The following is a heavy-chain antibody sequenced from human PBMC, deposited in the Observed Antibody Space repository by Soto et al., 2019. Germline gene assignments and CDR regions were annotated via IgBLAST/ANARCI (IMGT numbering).Heavy chain of an antibody. J-gene: IGHJ4*02. Sequence: GESLKISCAASGFTFSSYAMSWVRQAPGKGLEWVSAISGSGSSTYYADSVKGRFTISRDNSKNTLYPQMNSLRAEDTAVYYCAKRYSSSWIFDYWGQGTLVTVSS. D-gene: IGHD6-13*01. CDR1: GFTFSSYA. CDR3: AKRYSSSWIFDY. CDR2: ISGSGSST. V-gene: IGHV3-23*01.